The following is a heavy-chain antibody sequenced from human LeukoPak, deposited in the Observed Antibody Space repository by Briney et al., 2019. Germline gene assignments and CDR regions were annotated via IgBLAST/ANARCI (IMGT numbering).Heavy chain of an antibody. CDR1: GGTFSSYA. CDR3: ASGYYDSSGYSDY. J-gene: IGHJ4*02. CDR2: IIPIFGIA. Sequence: ASVKVSCKASGGTFSSYAISWVRQAPGQGLEWMGRIIPIFGIANYAQKFQGRDTITADKSTSTAYMELSSLRSEDTAVYYCASGYYDSSGYSDYWGQGTLVTVSS. V-gene: IGHV1-69*04. D-gene: IGHD3-22*01.